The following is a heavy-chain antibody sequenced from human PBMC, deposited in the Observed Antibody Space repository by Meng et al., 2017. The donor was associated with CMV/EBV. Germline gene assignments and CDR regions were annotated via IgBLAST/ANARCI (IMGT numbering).Heavy chain of an antibody. CDR1: GFTVSSNY. V-gene: IGHV3-53*01. D-gene: IGHD5-18*01. J-gene: IGHJ6*02. Sequence: GESLKISCAASGFTVSSNYVNWARQAPGKGLEWVSVIYSGGSTYYADSVKGRFTISRDNSKNTVYLQMNSLRAEDTAVFYCARGVDTAPLGMDIWGQGTTVTVSS. CDR2: IYSGGST. CDR3: ARGVDTAPLGMDI.